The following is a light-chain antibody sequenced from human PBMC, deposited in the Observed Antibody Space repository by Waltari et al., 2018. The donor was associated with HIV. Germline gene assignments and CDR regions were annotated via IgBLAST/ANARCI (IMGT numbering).Light chain of an antibody. V-gene: IGLV3-19*01. CDR3: NSRDSSGNHVV. J-gene: IGLJ2*01. CDR2: GKN. Sequence: SPEPTHDPAVSVALGQTLTIPCQGASLRSHSASWYQQKPGQAPVLVIYGKNNRPSGSPDRFSGSSSGNTASLTITGAQAEDEADYYCNSRDSSGNHVVFGGGTKLTVL. CDR1: SLRSHS.